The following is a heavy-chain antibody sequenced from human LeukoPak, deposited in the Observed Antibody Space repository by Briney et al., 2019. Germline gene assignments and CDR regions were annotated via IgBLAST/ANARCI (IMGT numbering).Heavy chain of an antibody. D-gene: IGHD2-15*01. CDR3: AKVDWRSDCSAGNCPN. CDR2: IGGSGGAT. V-gene: IGHV3-23*01. J-gene: IGHJ4*02. Sequence: GGSLRLSCAVSGFTFSNYFFNWVRQAPGKGLEWVSGIGGSGGATYNADSVKGRFTISRDNSRNTLYLQINSLRAEDTAVYYCAKVDWRSDCSAGNCPNWGQGTLVTVSS. CDR1: GFTFSNYF.